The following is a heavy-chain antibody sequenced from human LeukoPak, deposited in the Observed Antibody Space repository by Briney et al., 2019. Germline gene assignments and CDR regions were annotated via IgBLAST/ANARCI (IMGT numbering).Heavy chain of an antibody. Sequence: GASVKVSCKASGYPFTGYYLHWVRQAPGQGLEWMGRINSNSGGTNYAQKFQGRVTMTRDTSICTAYMELSRLRSVDTAVYYCAGEDNSSGYRPFDIWGQGTMVTVPS. V-gene: IGHV1-2*06. D-gene: IGHD3-22*01. CDR1: GYPFTGYY. CDR3: AGEDNSSGYRPFDI. CDR2: INSNSGGT. J-gene: IGHJ3*02.